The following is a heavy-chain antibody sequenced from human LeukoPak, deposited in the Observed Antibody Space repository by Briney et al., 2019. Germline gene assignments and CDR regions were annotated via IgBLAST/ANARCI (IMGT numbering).Heavy chain of an antibody. D-gene: IGHD2-15*01. CDR1: GFTFSSYG. Sequence: PGGSLRLSCAASGFTFSSYGMHWVRQAPGKGLEWVAFIQYDGSNKYYADSVKGRFTISRDNSKNTLYLQMNSLRAEDTAVYYCAKDLYCSGGSCYPYGMDVWGQGTTVTVSS. CDR3: AKDLYCSGGSCYPYGMDV. CDR2: IQYDGSNK. J-gene: IGHJ6*02. V-gene: IGHV3-30*02.